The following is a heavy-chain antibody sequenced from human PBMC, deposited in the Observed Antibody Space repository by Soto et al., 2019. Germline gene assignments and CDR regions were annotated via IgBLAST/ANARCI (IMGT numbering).Heavy chain of an antibody. J-gene: IGHJ6*02. Sequence: QAHLVESGGGVVQPGRSLRLSCAASGFTFNIYALHWVRQAPGKGLEWVAVISFDGTKKYYSDSVKGRFTISRDNLKYTLYLQMNSLRVEDAALYFCAREDDYGYRYINYGLDVWGQGTTVTVSS. CDR1: GFTFNIYA. V-gene: IGHV3-30-3*01. D-gene: IGHD4-17*01. CDR2: ISFDGTKK. CDR3: AREDDYGYRYINYGLDV.